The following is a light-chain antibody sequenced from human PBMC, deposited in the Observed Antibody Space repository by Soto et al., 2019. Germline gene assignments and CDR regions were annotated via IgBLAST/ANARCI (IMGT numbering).Light chain of an antibody. J-gene: IGKJ5*01. Sequence: EIVLTQSPATLSVSPGESVTLSCRASQLFSSDLAWYQRRPGQAPRLPIYGSSTRATGVPARFSGSASGTEFTLTISSLQSEDFGVYYCQQYNDWPRTFGQGTRLEIK. CDR1: QLFSSD. V-gene: IGKV3-15*01. CDR2: GSS. CDR3: QQYNDWPRT.